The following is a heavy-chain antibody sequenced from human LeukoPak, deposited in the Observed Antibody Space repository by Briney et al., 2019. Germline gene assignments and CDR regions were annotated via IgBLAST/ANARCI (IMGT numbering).Heavy chain of an antibody. CDR1: GGSISSYY. CDR3: ARDYYDSSGYYYAL. D-gene: IGHD3-22*01. Sequence: SETLSLTCTVSGGSISSYYWSWIRQPAGKGLEWNGRIYTSGGTNYNPSLKSRVTMSIDTSKNQFSLKLSSVTAADTAVYYCARDYYDSSGYYYALWGQGTLVTVSS. V-gene: IGHV4-4*07. J-gene: IGHJ4*02. CDR2: IYTSGGT.